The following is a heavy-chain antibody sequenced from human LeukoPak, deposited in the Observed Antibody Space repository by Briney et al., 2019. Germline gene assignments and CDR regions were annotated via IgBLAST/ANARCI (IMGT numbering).Heavy chain of an antibody. CDR3: ARDLGGSSLLDY. CDR1: GGSISSYY. Sequence: PSETLSLTCTVSGGSISSYYWSWLRQPPGKGLEWIGYIYYSGSTYYNPSLKSRVTISVDTSKNQFSLKLSSVTAADTAVYYCARDLGGSSLLDYWGQGTLVTVSS. J-gene: IGHJ4*02. V-gene: IGHV4-59*12. D-gene: IGHD1-26*01. CDR2: IYYSGST.